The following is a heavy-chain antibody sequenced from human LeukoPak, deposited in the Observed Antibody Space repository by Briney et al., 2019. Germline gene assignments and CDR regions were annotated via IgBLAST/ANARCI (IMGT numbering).Heavy chain of an antibody. V-gene: IGHV3-48*03. CDR3: ARDFGRYFFDY. Sequence: GGSLRLSCAASGFTFSSYEMDWVRQAPGKGLEWVSYISSRATAIYYADSVKGRFTISRDNAKNSLYLQMNSLRAEDTAVYYCARDFGRYFFDYWGQGTLVTVSS. J-gene: IGHJ4*02. CDR1: GFTFSSYE. CDR2: ISSRATAI. D-gene: IGHD3-10*01.